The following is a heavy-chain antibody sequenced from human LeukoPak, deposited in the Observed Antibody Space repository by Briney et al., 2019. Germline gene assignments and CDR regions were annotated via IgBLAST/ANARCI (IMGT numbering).Heavy chain of an antibody. Sequence: GGSLRLSCAASGFTFSDYYMSWIRQAPGRGLEWVSYISSSSSYTNYADSVKGRFTISRDNAKNSLYLQMNSLRAEDTAVYYRARLGWATAPLDYWGQGTLVTVSS. J-gene: IGHJ4*02. CDR1: GFTFSDYY. D-gene: IGHD5-12*01. CDR2: ISSSSSYT. V-gene: IGHV3-11*06. CDR3: ARLGWATAPLDY.